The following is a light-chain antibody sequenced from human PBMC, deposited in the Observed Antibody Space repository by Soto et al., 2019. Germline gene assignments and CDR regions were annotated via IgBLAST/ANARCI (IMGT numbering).Light chain of an antibody. V-gene: IGKV1-8*01. CDR1: QRLSSY. Sequence: AFLMTHCPASLSASTGDRVTITCRASQRLSSYLALYQHKPGKAPKLLIYAASTLHSGVPTRCIGSGSGIDFTITNSALQSADCATLSSQQHFRYPPTCGQGTNVDIK. J-gene: IGKJ1*01. CDR2: AAS. CDR3: QQHFRYPPT.